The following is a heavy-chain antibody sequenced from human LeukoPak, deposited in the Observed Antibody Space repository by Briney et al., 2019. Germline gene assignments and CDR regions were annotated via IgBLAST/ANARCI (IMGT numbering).Heavy chain of an antibody. D-gene: IGHD6-13*01. CDR1: GFTFSSHG. CDR2: ISGSGDNT. Sequence: GGSLRLSCAASGFTFSSHGMSWVRQAPGKGLEWVSTISGSGDNTYYADSVKGRFTISRDNSKNTLYLQMNSLRADDTAVYYCAKTLGSWYLDFQHWGQGTLVTVSS. CDR3: AKTLGSWYLDFQH. V-gene: IGHV3-23*01. J-gene: IGHJ1*01.